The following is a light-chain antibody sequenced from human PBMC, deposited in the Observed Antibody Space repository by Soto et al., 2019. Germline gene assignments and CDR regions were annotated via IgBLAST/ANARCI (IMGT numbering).Light chain of an antibody. CDR1: SSDVGSYNL. Sequence: QSVLTQPASVSGSPGQSITISCTGTSSDVGSYNLVSWYQQHPGKAPKLMIYEGSKRPSGVSNRFSGSKSGNTASLTISGRQAEDEADDYCCSYAGSSTYVFGTGSKVTGL. J-gene: IGLJ1*01. CDR2: EGS. V-gene: IGLV2-23*01. CDR3: CSYAGSSTYV.